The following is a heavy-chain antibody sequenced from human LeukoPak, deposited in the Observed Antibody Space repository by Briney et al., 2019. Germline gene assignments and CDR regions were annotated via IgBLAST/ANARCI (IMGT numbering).Heavy chain of an antibody. V-gene: IGHV1-18*01. J-gene: IGHJ6*03. Sequence: GASVKVSCKASGYTFTSYGISWVRQAPGQGLEWMGWISAYNGNTNYAQKLQGRVTMTTDTSTSTAYMELSSLRSEDTAVCYCARGRWRYQLLYHAGWYYMDVWGKGTTVTVSS. CDR1: GYTFTSYG. CDR3: ARGRWRYQLLYHAGWYYMDV. CDR2: ISAYNGNT. D-gene: IGHD2-2*02.